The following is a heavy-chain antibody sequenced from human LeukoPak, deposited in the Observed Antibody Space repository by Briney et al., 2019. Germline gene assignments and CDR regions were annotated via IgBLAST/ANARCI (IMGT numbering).Heavy chain of an antibody. Sequence: PGGSLRLSCAASGFTFSSYWMHWVRQAPGKGLMWVSRINSDGSSTSYADSVKGRFTISRDNAKSTLYLQMNSLRAEDTAVYYCAKDPRGTAIHSWGQGTLVTVSS. J-gene: IGHJ4*02. CDR3: AKDPRGTAIHS. CDR1: GFTFSSYW. D-gene: IGHD5-18*01. V-gene: IGHV3-74*01. CDR2: INSDGSST.